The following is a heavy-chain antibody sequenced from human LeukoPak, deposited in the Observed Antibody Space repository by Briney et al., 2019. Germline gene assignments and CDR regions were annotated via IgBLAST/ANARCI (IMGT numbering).Heavy chain of an antibody. J-gene: IGHJ4*02. CDR1: GFSFNNYW. CDR2: IKQDGSEK. CDR3: ARDYDFWSGYLDY. V-gene: IGHV3-7*05. D-gene: IGHD3-3*01. Sequence: PGGSLRLSCAVSGFSFNNYWMSWVRQAPGKGLEWVANIKQDGSEKYYVDSVKGRFSISRDNAKNSLYLQMNSLRAEDTAVYYCARDYDFWSGYLDYWGQGTLVTVSS.